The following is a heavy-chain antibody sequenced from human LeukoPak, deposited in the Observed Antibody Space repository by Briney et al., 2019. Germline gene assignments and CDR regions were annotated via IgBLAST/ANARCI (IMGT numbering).Heavy chain of an antibody. D-gene: IGHD6-13*01. CDR2: IYYSGST. CDR1: GGSISSSSYY. J-gene: IGHJ5*02. Sequence: PETLSLTCTVSGGSISSSSYYWGWIRQPRGKGLEWIGSIYYSGSTNYNPSLKSRVTISVDTSKNQFSLKLSSVTAADTAVYYCAGSGYSSPVGRFDPWGQGTLVTVSS. CDR3: AGSGYSSPVGRFDP. V-gene: IGHV4-39*07.